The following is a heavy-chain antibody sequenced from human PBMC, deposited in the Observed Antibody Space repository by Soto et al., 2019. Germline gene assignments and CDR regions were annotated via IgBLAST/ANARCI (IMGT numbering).Heavy chain of an antibody. CDR2: ISYDGSNK. J-gene: IGHJ6*02. Sequence: HPXVSLRLSCAASGFTFSSYGMHWVRKAPGKGLEWVAVISYDGSNKYYADSVKGRFTISRDNSKNTLYLQMNSLRAEDTAVYYCAKHSQKGGLLPYYYYGMDVWGQGTTVIVSS. D-gene: IGHD2-15*01. V-gene: IGHV3-30*18. CDR3: AKHSQKGGLLPYYYYGMDV. CDR1: GFTFSSYG.